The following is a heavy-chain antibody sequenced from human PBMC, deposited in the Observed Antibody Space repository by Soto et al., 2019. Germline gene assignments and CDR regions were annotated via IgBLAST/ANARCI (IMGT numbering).Heavy chain of an antibody. Sequence: ASVKVSCKASGYTFTSYGISWVRQAPGQGLEWMGWISAYNGNTNYAQKLQGRVTMTTDTSTSTAYMELRSLRSDDTAVYYCAREGSVFGVVGDSYGMDVWGQGTTVTVS. CDR2: ISAYNGNT. V-gene: IGHV1-18*01. J-gene: IGHJ6*02. CDR3: AREGSVFGVVGDSYGMDV. D-gene: IGHD3-3*01. CDR1: GYTFTSYG.